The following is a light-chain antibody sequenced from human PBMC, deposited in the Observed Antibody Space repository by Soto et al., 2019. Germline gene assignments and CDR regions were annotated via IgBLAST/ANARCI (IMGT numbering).Light chain of an antibody. J-gene: IGKJ2*02. CDR3: QQRSNWPRGT. CDR1: QSVSSY. Sequence: EIVLTQSPATLSLSPGERATLSCRASQSVSSYLAWYQQKPGQAPRLLIYEASNRATGIPARFSGSGSGTDFTLTISSLEPEGFAVYYCQQRSNWPRGTFGQGTKLEIK. CDR2: EAS. V-gene: IGKV3-11*01.